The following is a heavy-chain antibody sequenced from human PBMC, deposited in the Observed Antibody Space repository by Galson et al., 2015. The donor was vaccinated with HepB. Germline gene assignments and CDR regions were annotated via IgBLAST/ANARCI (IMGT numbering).Heavy chain of an antibody. J-gene: IGHJ6*03. D-gene: IGHD3/OR15-3a*01. CDR3: ARGGDFWTDYQIYYHYYMDV. Sequence: SVKVSCKASGYTFTSYYIHWVRQAPGQGLECMGVINPSGGRTNYAQKFQGRLTITSDTSTSTVYMELSSLGSEDAAVYYCARGGDFWTDYQIYYHYYMDVWAEGTTVTVSS. CDR1: GYTFTSYY. V-gene: IGHV1-46*01. CDR2: INPSGGRT.